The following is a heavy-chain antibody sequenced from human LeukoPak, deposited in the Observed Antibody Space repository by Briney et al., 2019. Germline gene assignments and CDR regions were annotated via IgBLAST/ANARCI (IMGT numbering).Heavy chain of an antibody. CDR2: ILYDGSNR. CDR1: GFTFSSYA. Sequence: GGSLRLSCAASGFTFSSYAIHWVRQAPGKGLEWVAVILYDGSNRYYADSAKGRFTISRDNSKNTLSLQMNSLRTEDTAVYYCARQRSLGYFDYWGQGTLVTVSS. J-gene: IGHJ4*02. V-gene: IGHV3-30-3*01. D-gene: IGHD3-16*01. CDR3: ARQRSLGYFDY.